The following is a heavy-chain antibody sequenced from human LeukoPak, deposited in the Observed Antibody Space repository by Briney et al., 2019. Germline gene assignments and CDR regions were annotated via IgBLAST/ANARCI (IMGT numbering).Heavy chain of an antibody. CDR3: ARHLHDYGDFYYGMDV. CDR2: IYYSGST. J-gene: IGHJ6*02. D-gene: IGHD4-17*01. Sequence: PPETLSLTCTVSGGSISSYYWSWIRQPPGKGLEWIGYIYYSGSTNYNPSLKSRVTISVDTSKNQFSLKLSSVTAADTAVYYCARHLHDYGDFYYGMDVWGQGTTVTVSS. V-gene: IGHV4-59*08. CDR1: GGSISSYY.